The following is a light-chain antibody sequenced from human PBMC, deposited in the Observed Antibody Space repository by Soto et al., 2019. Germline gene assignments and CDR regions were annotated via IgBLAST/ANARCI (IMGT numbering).Light chain of an antibody. Sequence: EIVLTQSPGTLSLSPGERATLSCRASQSVSSSYLAWYQHKPGQAPRLLIYGASSRATGIPDRFSGSGSGTDFTLTISTLEPEDFAVYYCQLYGSSSWTFGQGTKVDVK. CDR1: QSVSSSY. V-gene: IGKV3-20*01. CDR2: GAS. CDR3: QLYGSSSWT. J-gene: IGKJ1*01.